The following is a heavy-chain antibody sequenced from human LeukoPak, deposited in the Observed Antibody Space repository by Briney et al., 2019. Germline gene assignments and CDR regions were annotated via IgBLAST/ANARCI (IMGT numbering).Heavy chain of an antibody. CDR2: VKKDASEK. CDR3: VAGRGWLIDY. J-gene: IGHJ4*02. CDR1: GFTFSNNW. V-gene: IGHV3-7*01. D-gene: IGHD3-22*01. Sequence: GGSLRLSCAASGFTFSNNWMTWVRQAPGKGLEWVASVKKDASEKYYVDSVKGRFTISRDNAKNSLYLQMNNLRVEDTAVYYCVAGRGWLIDYWGQGTLVTASS.